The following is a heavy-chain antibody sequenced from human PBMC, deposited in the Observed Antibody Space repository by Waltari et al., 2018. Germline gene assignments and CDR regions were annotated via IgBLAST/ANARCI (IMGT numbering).Heavy chain of an antibody. CDR3: ARDRRIAVAGYDY. CDR2: IYYSGST. J-gene: IGHJ4*02. Sequence: QLQLQESGPGLVKPSETLSLTCPVSGGSISSSSYYWGWIRQPPGKGLEWIGSIYYSGSTYYNPSLKSRVTISVDTSKNQFSLKLSSVTAADTAVYYCARDRRIAVAGYDYWGQGTLVTVSS. V-gene: IGHV4-39*07. CDR1: GGSISSSSYY. D-gene: IGHD6-19*01.